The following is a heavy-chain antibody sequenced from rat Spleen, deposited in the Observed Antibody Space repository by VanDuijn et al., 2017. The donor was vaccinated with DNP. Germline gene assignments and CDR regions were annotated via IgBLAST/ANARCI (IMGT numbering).Heavy chain of an antibody. D-gene: IGHD1-10*01. CDR1: YT. CDR2: IRSGGSS. J-gene: IGHJ1*01. V-gene: IGHV2-19*01. Sequence: YTLNWVRQPPGKGLEWMGRIRSGGSSDYNSAFKSRQSISRDTSKSQVFLKMNSLQTEDTAIYFCTRDGDNSPRGWYFDFWGPGTMVTVSS. CDR3: TRDGDNSPRGWYFDF.